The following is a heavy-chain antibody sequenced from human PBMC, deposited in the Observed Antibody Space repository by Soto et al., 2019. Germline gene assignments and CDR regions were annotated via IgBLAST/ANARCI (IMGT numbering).Heavy chain of an antibody. V-gene: IGHV4-4*01. Sequence: QVLLQESGPGLVQPSGTLSLSCVVSGVSIGSNYYWGWVRQSPGKGLEWLGDMSLIGSVNYNTSLKSRVTISMDKSQNQFSLKLNSVTAADTAVYCCARSLGWYAIDYWGQGTLVIVSS. J-gene: IGHJ4*02. D-gene: IGHD6-19*01. CDR1: GVSIGSNYY. CDR3: ARSLGWYAIDY. CDR2: MSLIGSV.